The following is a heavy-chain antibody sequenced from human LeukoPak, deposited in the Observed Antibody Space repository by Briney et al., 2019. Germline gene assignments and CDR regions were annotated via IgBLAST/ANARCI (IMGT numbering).Heavy chain of an antibody. Sequence: SVKVSCKASGGTFSSYAISWVRQAPGQGLEWMGRIIPIFGTANYAQNFQGRVTITTDESTSTAYMELSSLRSEDTAVYYCARDFGAARLLILGYWGQGTLVTVSS. D-gene: IGHD6-6*01. V-gene: IGHV1-69*05. CDR1: GGTFSSYA. J-gene: IGHJ4*02. CDR2: IIPIFGTA. CDR3: ARDFGAARLLILGY.